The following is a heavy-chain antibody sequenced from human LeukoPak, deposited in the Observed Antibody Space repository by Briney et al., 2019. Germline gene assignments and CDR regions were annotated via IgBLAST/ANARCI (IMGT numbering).Heavy chain of an antibody. D-gene: IGHD2-2*01. CDR1: GGSLTNYA. V-gene: IGHV1-69*05. CDR2: IIPLLGTT. Sequence: SVKVSCKACGGSLTNYAFNWVRQAPGQGLEWMGGIIPLLGTTRYAQKFQGRVTITTDDSTNTAYMEMSTLRSEDTAVYFCANSSTTLNVFGPWGQGTLVTVSS. J-gene: IGHJ5*02. CDR3: ANSSTTLNVFGP.